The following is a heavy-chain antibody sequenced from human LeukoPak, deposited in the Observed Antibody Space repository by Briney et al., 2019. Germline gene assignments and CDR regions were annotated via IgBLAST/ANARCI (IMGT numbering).Heavy chain of an antibody. V-gene: IGHV3-23*01. Sequence: PGGSLSLSCAASGFTFSSYAMSWVRQARGKGLVWVSAISGSGGSTYYADSVKGRFTISRDNSKNTLYLQMNSLRAEDTAVYYCAKVPHWYGTGPYYFDYWGQGTLVTVSS. CDR1: GFTFSSYA. D-gene: IGHD3/OR15-3a*01. CDR3: AKVPHWYGTGPYYFDY. CDR2: ISGSGGST. J-gene: IGHJ4*02.